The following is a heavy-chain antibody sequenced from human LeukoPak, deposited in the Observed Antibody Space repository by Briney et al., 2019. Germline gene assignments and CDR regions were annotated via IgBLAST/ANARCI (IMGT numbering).Heavy chain of an antibody. J-gene: IGHJ4*02. CDR1: GYTFTSHG. CDR3: ARSGPISLRF. V-gene: IGHV1-8*01. Sequence: ASVKVSCKASGYTFTSHGISWVRQAPGQGLEWMGWMNPKTDNTEYAQKFQGRVTLTWTTSISTAYMELSSLKSEDTAVYFCARSGPISLRFWGQGTLVTVSS. CDR2: MNPKTDNT. D-gene: IGHD2/OR15-2a*01.